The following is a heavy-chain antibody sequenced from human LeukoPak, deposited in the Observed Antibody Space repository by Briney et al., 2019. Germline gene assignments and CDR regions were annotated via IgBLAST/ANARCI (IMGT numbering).Heavy chain of an antibody. CDR2: IIGSGGST. CDR3: AKDSRSVYPLHGFDP. CDR1: GFTFSSHA. J-gene: IGHJ5*02. D-gene: IGHD3-3*01. Sequence: GGSLRLSCAASGFTFSSHAMSWVRQAPGKGLEWVSAIIGSGGSTYYADSVKGRFTISRDNSKNTLYLQMNSLRAEDTAVYYCAKDSRSVYPLHGFDPWGQGTLVTVSS. V-gene: IGHV3-23*01.